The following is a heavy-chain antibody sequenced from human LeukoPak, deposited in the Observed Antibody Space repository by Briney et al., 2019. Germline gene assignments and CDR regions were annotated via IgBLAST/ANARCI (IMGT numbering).Heavy chain of an antibody. Sequence: ASEKVSCKASGYTFTGYYIHWVRQAPGQGLEWMGWINPNSGGTNYAQKFQGRVTMTRDTSISTAYMELSRLRSDDTAVYSCARDLVERDDFPVGGQGTLVTVSS. CDR1: GYTFTGYY. CDR2: INPNSGGT. D-gene: IGHD3-3*01. J-gene: IGHJ4*02. CDR3: ARDLVERDDFPV. V-gene: IGHV1-2*02.